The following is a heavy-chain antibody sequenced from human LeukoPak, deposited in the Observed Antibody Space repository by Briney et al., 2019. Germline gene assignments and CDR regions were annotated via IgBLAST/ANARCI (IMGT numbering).Heavy chain of an antibody. D-gene: IGHD2-2*01. Sequence: SQTLSLTCTVSGGSISSGGYYWSWIRQHPGKGLEWIGYIYYSGSTYYNPSLKSRVTISADTSKNQFSLKLSSVTAADTAVYYCARRSPMGCSSTSCYGIDYWGQGTLVTVSS. V-gene: IGHV4-31*03. CDR2: IYYSGST. J-gene: IGHJ4*02. CDR3: ARRSPMGCSSTSCYGIDY. CDR1: GGSISSGGYY.